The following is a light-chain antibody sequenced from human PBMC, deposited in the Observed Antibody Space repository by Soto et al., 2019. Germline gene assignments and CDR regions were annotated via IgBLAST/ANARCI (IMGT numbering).Light chain of an antibody. CDR1: QSISSW. CDR2: DAS. CDR3: QQYNSYSWT. Sequence: DIQMTQSPSTLSASVGDRVTITGRASQSISSWLAWYQQKPGKAPKLLIYDASSLESGVPSRFSGSGSGTEVTLTISSLQPDDFATYYCQQYNSYSWTFGQGTKVEIK. V-gene: IGKV1-5*01. J-gene: IGKJ1*01.